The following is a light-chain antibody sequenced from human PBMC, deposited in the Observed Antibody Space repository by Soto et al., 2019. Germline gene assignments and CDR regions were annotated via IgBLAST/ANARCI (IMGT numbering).Light chain of an antibody. J-gene: IGKJ1*01. Sequence: EIVMTQSPATLSVSPGERATLSCRASQSVSSNLAWYQQKPGQAPRLLIYGASTRATRIPARFSGSGSGTEFTLTISSLQSEDFAVYYCQQYNNWPPKTFGQGTKADIK. CDR3: QQYNNWPPKT. CDR1: QSVSSN. CDR2: GAS. V-gene: IGKV3-15*01.